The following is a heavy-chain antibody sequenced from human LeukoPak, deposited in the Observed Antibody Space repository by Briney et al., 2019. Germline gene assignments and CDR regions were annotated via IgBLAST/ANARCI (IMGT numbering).Heavy chain of an antibody. CDR2: IKQDGSEK. CDR3: ARGDRVGVTTGHFDY. D-gene: IGHD1-26*01. CDR1: GFTFSSYW. Sequence: PGGSLRLSCAASGFTFSSYWLTWVRQAPGKGLEWVANIKQDGSEKYYVDSVKGRFTISRDDGKSSLYLRMSSLRADDTAVYYCARGDRVGVTTGHFDYWGQGALVTVSS. J-gene: IGHJ4*02. V-gene: IGHV3-7*03.